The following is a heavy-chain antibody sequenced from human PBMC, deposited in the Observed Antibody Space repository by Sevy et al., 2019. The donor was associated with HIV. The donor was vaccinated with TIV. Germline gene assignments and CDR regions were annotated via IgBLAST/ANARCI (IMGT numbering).Heavy chain of an antibody. Sequence: ASVKVSCKASGYTFTDTGYYVHWVRQAPGQGLEWMGWINPKSGATNYAQKFQGRVTMTRDTSVSTANMELSRLRSDDTAVYYCARVKWFGESKGIFDYWGQGTLVTVSS. CDR2: INPKSGAT. D-gene: IGHD3-10*01. CDR1: GYTFTDTGYY. CDR3: ARVKWFGESKGIFDY. J-gene: IGHJ4*02. V-gene: IGHV1-2*02.